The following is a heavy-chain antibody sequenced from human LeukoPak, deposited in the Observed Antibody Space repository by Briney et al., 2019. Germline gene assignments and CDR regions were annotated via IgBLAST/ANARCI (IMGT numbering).Heavy chain of an antibody. CDR3: ARVHSNYVLNWFDP. CDR2: INHSGST. J-gene: IGHJ5*02. V-gene: IGHV4-34*01. D-gene: IGHD4-11*01. Sequence: SETLSLTCAVYGGSFSGYYWSWIRQPPGKGLEWIGEINHSGSTNYNPSLKSRVTISVDTSKNQFSPKLSSVTAADTAVYYCARVHSNYVLNWFDPWGQGTLVTVSS. CDR1: GGSFSGYY.